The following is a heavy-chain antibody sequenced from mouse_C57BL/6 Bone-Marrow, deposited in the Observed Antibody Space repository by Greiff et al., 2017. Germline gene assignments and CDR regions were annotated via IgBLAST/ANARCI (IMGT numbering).Heavy chain of an antibody. D-gene: IGHD2-4*01. Sequence: EVKLVESGGGLVTPGGSLKLSCAASGFTFSSYAMSWVRQTPGKRLEWVATISDGGSYTYYPDNVKGRFTISRDNAKNNLYLQMSHLKSEDTARYYCARDGLPPGFAYWGQGTLVTVSA. V-gene: IGHV5-4*01. CDR3: ARDGLPPGFAY. J-gene: IGHJ3*01. CDR2: ISDGGSYT. CDR1: GFTFSSYA.